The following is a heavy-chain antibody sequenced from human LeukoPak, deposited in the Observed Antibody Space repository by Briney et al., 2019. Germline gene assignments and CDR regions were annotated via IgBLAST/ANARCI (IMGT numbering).Heavy chain of an antibody. D-gene: IGHD2/OR15-2a*01. V-gene: IGHV1-69*04. CDR1: GGTFSSYA. CDR3: ARVSRIDYGMDV. CDR2: ITPILGIA. Sequence: GPPVKVSCKASGGTFSSYAISWVRQAPGQGLEWMGRITPILGIANYAQKFQGRVTITADKSTSTAYMELSSLRSEDTAVYYCARVSRIDYGMDVWGQGTTVTVSS. J-gene: IGHJ6*02.